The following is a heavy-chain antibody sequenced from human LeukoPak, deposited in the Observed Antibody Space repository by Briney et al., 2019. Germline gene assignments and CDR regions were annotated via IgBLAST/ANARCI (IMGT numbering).Heavy chain of an antibody. J-gene: IGHJ4*02. D-gene: IGHD6-13*01. V-gene: IGHV5-51*01. CDR2: IYPGDSDT. CDR1: GYSFTSYW. Sequence: GESLKISCKGSGYSFTSYWIGWVRQMPGKGLEWMGIIYPGDSDTRYSPSFQGQVTISADKSISTAYLQWSSLKASDTAIYYCARRHSSSWQEGYYFDYWGQGTLVTVSS. CDR3: ARRHSSSWQEGYYFDY.